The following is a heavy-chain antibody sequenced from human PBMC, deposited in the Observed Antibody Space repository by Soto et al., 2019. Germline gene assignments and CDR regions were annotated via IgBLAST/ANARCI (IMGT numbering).Heavy chain of an antibody. CDR1: GFSISRSA. J-gene: IGHJ5*02. CDR3: ASALQAGTDNVNWFAP. CDR2: IAYDGSNK. D-gene: IGHD1-1*01. Sequence: QVQLVESGGGVVQPGRSLRLACAASGFSISRSAMHWVRQAPGKGPEWVAVIAYDGSNKWYADSAKGRFTISRDNSKNTLYLNMTSLIGEDTAVYYCASALQAGTDNVNWFAPWGQGTLVTVSS. V-gene: IGHV3-30*04.